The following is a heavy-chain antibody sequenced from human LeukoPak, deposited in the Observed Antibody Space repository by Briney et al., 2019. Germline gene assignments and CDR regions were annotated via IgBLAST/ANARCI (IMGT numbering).Heavy chain of an antibody. D-gene: IGHD3-10*01. V-gene: IGHV3-23*01. J-gene: IGHJ3*01. CDR1: AFTFTTYA. Sequence: GRSLRPSCAASAFTFTTYAISSVRQPPGKGLDCVSALSGSVPSTYYSDSVKGRSTISKNNSKKTLYLQMNSLRAEDTAVYYCAKDPVGNYYGSGTNQEVWGQGTMVTVSS. CDR3: AKDPVGNYYGSGTNQEV. CDR2: LSGSVPST.